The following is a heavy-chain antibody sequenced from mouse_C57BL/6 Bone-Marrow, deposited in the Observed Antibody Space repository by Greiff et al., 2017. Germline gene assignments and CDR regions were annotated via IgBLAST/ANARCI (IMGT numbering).Heavy chain of an antibody. CDR2: IYPGSGNT. D-gene: IGHD2-3*01. CDR3: ARLGGLLHFDY. Sequence: VQLQQSGAELVRPGASVKLSCKASGYTFTDYYINWVKQRPGQGLEWIARIYPGSGNTYYNEKFKGKATLTAEKSSSTAYMQLSSLTSEDSAVYFCARLGGLLHFDYWGQGTTLTVSS. CDR1: GYTFTDYY. V-gene: IGHV1-76*01. J-gene: IGHJ2*01.